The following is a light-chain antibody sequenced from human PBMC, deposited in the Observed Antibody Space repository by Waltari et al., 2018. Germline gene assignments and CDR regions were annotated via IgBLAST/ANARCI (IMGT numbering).Light chain of an antibody. CDR1: QSIDKF. V-gene: IGKV1-39*01. CDR3: MQGLHVLS. J-gene: IGKJ4*01. Sequence: DIQMTQSPSSLSASVGDRVTITCRPSQSIDKFLNGYQKKPGKAPDLLIYAASTLQTGVPSRFSGCGSGTEFTLKISRVEAADVGVYYCMQGLHVLSFGGGTKVEIK. CDR2: AAS.